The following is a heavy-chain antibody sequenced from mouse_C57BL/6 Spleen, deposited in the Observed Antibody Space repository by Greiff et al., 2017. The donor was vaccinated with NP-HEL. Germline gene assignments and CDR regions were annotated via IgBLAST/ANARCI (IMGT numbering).Heavy chain of an antibody. V-gene: IGHV7-3*01. CDR2: IRNKANGYTT. J-gene: IGHJ2*01. Sequence: EVQLVESGGGLVQPGGSLSLSCAASGFTFTDYYMSWVRQPPGKALEWLGFIRNKANGYTTEYSASVKGRFTISRDNSQSILYLQMNALRAEDSATYYCASSLYYGFYYFDYWGQGTTLTVSS. CDR3: ASSLYYGFYYFDY. D-gene: IGHD2-2*01. CDR1: GFTFTDYY.